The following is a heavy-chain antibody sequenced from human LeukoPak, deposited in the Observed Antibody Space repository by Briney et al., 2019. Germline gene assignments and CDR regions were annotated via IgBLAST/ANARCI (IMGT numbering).Heavy chain of an antibody. V-gene: IGHV3-21*01. CDR2: ISSSSIYI. J-gene: IGHJ4*02. CDR1: GFTFNDYT. D-gene: IGHD5-18*01. Sequence: GGSLRLSCAASGFTFNDYTMNWVRQAPGKGLEWVSSISSSSIYIFYADSLKGRFTISRDNAKNSLYLQMNSLRAEDTAVYYCARERGYSYGYGDYWGQGTLVTVSS. CDR3: ARERGYSYGYGDY.